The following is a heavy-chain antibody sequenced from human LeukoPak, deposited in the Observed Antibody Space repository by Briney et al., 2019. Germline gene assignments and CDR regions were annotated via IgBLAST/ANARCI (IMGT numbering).Heavy chain of an antibody. D-gene: IGHD5-12*01. CDR3: ARSGGYHPLDY. CDR1: GYTFTSYD. Sequence: ASVKVSCKASGYTFTSYDINWVRQAPGQGLEWMGWMNANRGNTGNAQKFQGRVTMTRDTSTSTAYMEVSSLRSEDTAVYYCARSGGYHPLDYWGQGTLVTVSS. V-gene: IGHV1-8*01. J-gene: IGHJ4*02. CDR2: MNANRGNT.